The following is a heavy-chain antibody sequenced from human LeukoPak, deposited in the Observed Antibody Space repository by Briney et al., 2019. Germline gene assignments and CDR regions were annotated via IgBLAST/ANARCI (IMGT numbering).Heavy chain of an antibody. V-gene: IGHV3-21*01. CDR1: GFTFSSYS. Sequence: GGSLRLSCAASGFTFSSYSMNWVRQAPGKGLEWVSSISSSSSYIYYADSVKGRFTISRDNAKNSLYLQMNSLRAEDTAVYYCARDFGRDGLGYCSSTSCYGGAFDIWGQGTMVTVSS. CDR3: ARDFGRDGLGYCSSTSCYGGAFDI. J-gene: IGHJ3*02. D-gene: IGHD2-2*01. CDR2: ISSSSSYI.